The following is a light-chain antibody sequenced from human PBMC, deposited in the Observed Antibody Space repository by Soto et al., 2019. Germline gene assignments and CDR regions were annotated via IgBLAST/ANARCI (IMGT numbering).Light chain of an antibody. CDR3: QQYGTSPIT. J-gene: IGKJ5*01. CDR2: GAS. Sequence: ENVLTQSPGTLSLSPGERATLSCRASQTVSSYLTWYQQRPGQAPRLLIYGASKRATGIPDRFSGSGSGTDFTLTISRLEPEDFALYYXQQYGTSPITFGQGTRLEIK. V-gene: IGKV3-20*01. CDR1: QTVSSY.